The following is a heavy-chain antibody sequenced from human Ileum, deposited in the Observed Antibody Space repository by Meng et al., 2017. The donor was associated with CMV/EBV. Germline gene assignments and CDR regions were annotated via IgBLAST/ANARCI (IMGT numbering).Heavy chain of an antibody. CDR3: ARDITGSHIDH. D-gene: IGHD1-20*01. CDR1: GGSISSKNAH. CDR2: IYYNGNP. Sequence: QVPVEEAGPGLVKPSCTLSRDCSVSGGSISSKNAHWGWIRQPPGKGLELIASIYYNGNPPYNPSLKSRVTISLDTSKNQFSLRLSSVTAADTAVYYCARDITGSHIDHWGQGVLVTVSS. V-gene: IGHV4-39*07. J-gene: IGHJ4*02.